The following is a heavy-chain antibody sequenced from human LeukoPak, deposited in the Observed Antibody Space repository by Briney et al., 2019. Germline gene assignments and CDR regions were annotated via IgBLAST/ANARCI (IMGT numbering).Heavy chain of an antibody. Sequence: GRSLRLSCAASGFTFSSFGMHWVRQALGKGLEWVALIWDDGSSKNYADSVKGRFTISRDNSKNTLYLQTDSLRVDDTAVYYCVRDRDYSAGFPYYYMDVWGTGTTVTVSS. V-gene: IGHV3-33*01. CDR3: VRDRDYSAGFPYYYMDV. CDR2: IWDDGSSK. D-gene: IGHD4-11*01. J-gene: IGHJ6*03. CDR1: GFTFSSFG.